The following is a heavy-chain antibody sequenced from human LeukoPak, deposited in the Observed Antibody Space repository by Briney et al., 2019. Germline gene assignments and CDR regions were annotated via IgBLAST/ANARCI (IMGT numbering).Heavy chain of an antibody. D-gene: IGHD2-2*01. J-gene: IGHJ4*02. CDR1: GFTFSSYS. V-gene: IGHV3-21*01. Sequence: GGSLRLSCAASGFTFSSYSMNWVRQAPGKGLEWVSSISSSSYIYYADSVKGRFTISRDNAKNSLYLPMNSLRAEDTAVYYCATHCSSTSCYLVYDYWGQGTLVTVSS. CDR3: ATHCSSTSCYLVYDY. CDR2: ISSSSYI.